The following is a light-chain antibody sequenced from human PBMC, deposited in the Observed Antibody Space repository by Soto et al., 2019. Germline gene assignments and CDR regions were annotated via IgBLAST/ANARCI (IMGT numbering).Light chain of an antibody. J-gene: IGKJ2*01. V-gene: IGKV1-5*03. CDR3: QQYNTYPYT. CDR2: KAS. CDR1: QSISSW. Sequence: DIQMTQSPSTLSASVGDRVTITCRASQSISSWLAWYQQKPGKAPKLLIYKASSLESGVPSRFSGSGSGTEFTLSISSLQPDDFATYYCQQYNTYPYTFGQGTKLEIK.